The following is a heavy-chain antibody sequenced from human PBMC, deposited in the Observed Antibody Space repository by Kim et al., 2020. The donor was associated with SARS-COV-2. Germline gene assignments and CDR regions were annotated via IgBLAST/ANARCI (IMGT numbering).Heavy chain of an antibody. D-gene: IGHD3-3*01. V-gene: IGHV3-48*03. CDR2: ISSSGTTI. CDR1: GFTLSSYE. Sequence: GSLRLSCAASGFTLSSYEMNWVRQAPGKGLEWVSYISSSGTTIYYADSVKGRFTISRDNAKNSLYLQMNSLRAEDTAVYCCARARARFAIFGVVPPAFDYWGQGTLVTVSS. J-gene: IGHJ4*02. CDR3: ARARARFAIFGVVPPAFDY.